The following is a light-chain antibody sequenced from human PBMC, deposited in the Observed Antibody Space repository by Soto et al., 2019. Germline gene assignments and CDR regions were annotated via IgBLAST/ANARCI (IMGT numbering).Light chain of an antibody. CDR2: EVT. V-gene: IGLV2-8*01. J-gene: IGLJ2*01. Sequence: QSVLTQPASVSGSPGQSITISCSGTRSDIGSYNYVAWYQQFPGKTPKLIIYEVTERPSGVPDRFSGSKSGNTASLTVSGLQSEDEANYYCSSYAGNDRLGVFGGGTKLTVL. CDR3: SSYAGNDRLGV. CDR1: RSDIGSYNY.